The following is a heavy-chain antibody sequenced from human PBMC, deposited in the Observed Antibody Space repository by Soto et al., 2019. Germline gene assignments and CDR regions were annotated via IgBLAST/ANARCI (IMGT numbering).Heavy chain of an antibody. D-gene: IGHD6-13*01. CDR2: INHSGST. Sequence: SETLSLTCAVYGGSFIGYYWSWIRQPPGKGLEWIGEINHSGSTNYNPSLKSRVTISVDTSKNQFSLKLSSVTAADTAVYYCARERKQQPPYYYYYYMDVWGKGTTVTVSS. V-gene: IGHV4-34*01. CDR1: GGSFIGYY. J-gene: IGHJ6*03. CDR3: ARERKQQPPYYYYYYMDV.